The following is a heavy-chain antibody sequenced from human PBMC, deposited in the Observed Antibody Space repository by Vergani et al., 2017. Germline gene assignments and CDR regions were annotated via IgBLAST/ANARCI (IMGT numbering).Heavy chain of an antibody. CDR2: ISSSSSYI. CDR3: ARGYGDQKNY. V-gene: IGHV3-21*01. J-gene: IGHJ4*02. Sequence: EVQLVESGGGLVQPGGSLRLSCAASGFTFSSYWMSWVRQAPGKGLEWVSSISSSSSYIYHADSVKGRFTISRDNAKNSLYLQMNSLRAEDTAVYYCARGYGDQKNYWGQGTLVTVSS. CDR1: GFTFSSYW. D-gene: IGHD4-17*01.